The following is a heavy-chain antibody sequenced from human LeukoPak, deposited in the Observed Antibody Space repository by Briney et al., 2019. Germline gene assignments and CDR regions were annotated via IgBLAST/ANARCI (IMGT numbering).Heavy chain of an antibody. J-gene: IGHJ1*01. D-gene: IGHD6-13*01. V-gene: IGHV4-34*08. CDR1: GFTFSTFA. Sequence: GSLRLSCAASGFTFSTFAMIWVRQPPGKGLEWIGEINHSGSTNYNPSLKSRVTISVDTSKNQFSLKLSSVTAADTAVYYCASEAGYSSRYFQHWGQGTLVTVSS. CDR2: INHSGST. CDR3: ASEAGYSSRYFQH.